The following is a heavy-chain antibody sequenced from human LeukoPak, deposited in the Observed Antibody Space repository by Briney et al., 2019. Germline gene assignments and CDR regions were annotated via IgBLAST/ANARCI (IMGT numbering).Heavy chain of an antibody. J-gene: IGHJ6*03. V-gene: IGHV4-34*01. CDR2: ISHEGDS. Sequence: SQTLSLTCAVYGVSLRGYYRSWIRQSPEKGLEWIGEISHEGDSIYNPSLKSRLTLSVDMSKNQFSLKLRSVTAADTAVYYCARGRNYVSDYYFDVWGKGTTVIVSS. CDR3: ARGRNYVSDYYFDV. D-gene: IGHD1-7*01. CDR1: GVSLRGYY.